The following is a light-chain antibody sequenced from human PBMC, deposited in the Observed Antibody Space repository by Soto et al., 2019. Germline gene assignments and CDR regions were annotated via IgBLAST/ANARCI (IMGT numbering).Light chain of an antibody. J-gene: IGKJ5*01. CDR2: DAS. CDR1: QDIANY. V-gene: IGKV1-33*01. CDR3: QQYGNLPIT. Sequence: DLQMTQSPSSLSASVGDRVTITCQASQDIANYLNWYQHKPGKAPKLLIYDASNLQTGVPSRFSGSGSGTDFSFTISSLQPEDIATYYCQQYGNLPITFGQGTRLAIK.